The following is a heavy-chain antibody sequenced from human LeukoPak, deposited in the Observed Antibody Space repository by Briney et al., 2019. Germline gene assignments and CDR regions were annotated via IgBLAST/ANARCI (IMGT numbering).Heavy chain of an antibody. CDR1: GGTFSSYA. CDR2: LIPLLGLA. D-gene: IGHD2-2*01. V-gene: IGHV1-69*04. Sequence: SVKVSCKASGGTFSSYAISWVRQAPGQGLEWMGRLIPLLGLANYAQKFQGRVTITADKSTSTAYMELSSLRTEDTAVYYCARDCSSTSCSSTHGDPYSSSWNPSGNKQAKHNWFDPWGQGTLVTVSS. J-gene: IGHJ5*02. CDR3: ARDCSSTSCSSTHGDPYSSSWNPSGNKQAKHNWFDP.